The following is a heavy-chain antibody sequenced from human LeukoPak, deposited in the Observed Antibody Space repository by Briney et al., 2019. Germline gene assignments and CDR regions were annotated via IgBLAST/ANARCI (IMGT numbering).Heavy chain of an antibody. Sequence: SETLSLTCTVSGGSISSYYWSWIRQPPGKGLEWIGYTYYSGSTNYNPSLKSRVTISVDTSKNQFSLKLSSVTAADTAVYYCARVLENEAAALDYWGQGTLVTVSS. V-gene: IGHV4-59*01. CDR1: GGSISSYY. CDR3: ARVLENEAAALDY. J-gene: IGHJ4*02. CDR2: TYYSGST. D-gene: IGHD2-2*01.